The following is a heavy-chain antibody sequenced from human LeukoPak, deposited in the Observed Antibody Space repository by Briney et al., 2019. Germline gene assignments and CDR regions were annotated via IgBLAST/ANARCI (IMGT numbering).Heavy chain of an antibody. CDR1: GGSISSSDYY. J-gene: IGHJ4*02. D-gene: IGHD3-10*01. CDR3: AITYYYGSGSYSYFDY. V-gene: IGHV4-39*01. CDR2: IYYSGST. Sequence: SETLSLTCTVSGGSISSSDYYWGWIRQPPGKGLEWIGSIYYSGSTYYNRSLKSRVTISVDTSNNQFSLKLSPVTAADTAVYYCAITYYYGSGSYSYFDYWGQGALVTVSS.